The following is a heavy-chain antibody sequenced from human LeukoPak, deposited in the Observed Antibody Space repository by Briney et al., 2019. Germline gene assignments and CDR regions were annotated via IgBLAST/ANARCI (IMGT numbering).Heavy chain of an antibody. J-gene: IGHJ3*02. Sequence: ASVKVSCKTSGYIFTSYGISWVRQAPGQGLEWMGWISGHNGNTNYAQKLQGRLTITTDTSTSTAYMELRSLRSDDTAVYYCARDTRFGEEGQKNAFDIWGQGTMVTVSP. D-gene: IGHD3-10*01. CDR3: ARDTRFGEEGQKNAFDI. CDR2: ISGHNGNT. CDR1: GYIFTSYG. V-gene: IGHV1-18*01.